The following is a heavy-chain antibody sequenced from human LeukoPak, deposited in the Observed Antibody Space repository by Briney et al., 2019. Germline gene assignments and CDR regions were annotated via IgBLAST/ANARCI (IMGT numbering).Heavy chain of an antibody. CDR3: ARGRDGYNLNWFDP. J-gene: IGHJ5*02. D-gene: IGHD5-24*01. V-gene: IGHV4-39*07. Sequence: SETLSLTCTVSGGSISSSSYYWGWIRQPPGKGLEWTGSIYYSGSTYYNPSLKSRVTISVDTSKNQFSLKLSSVTAADTAVYYCARGRDGYNLNWFDPWGQGTLVTVSS. CDR2: IYYSGST. CDR1: GGSISSSSYY.